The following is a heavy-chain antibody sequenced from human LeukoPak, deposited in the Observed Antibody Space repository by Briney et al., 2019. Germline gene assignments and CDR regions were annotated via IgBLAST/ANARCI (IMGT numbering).Heavy chain of an antibody. J-gene: IGHJ4*02. Sequence: GGSLRLSCVASGFTFSDYYMSWIRQAPGKGLEWVSYISSSGSARYYTDSVKGRFTISRDNAKNSLYLQMNSLRAEDTAVYCCAREGSSLTGVHYWGQGTLVTVSS. CDR1: GFTFSDYY. D-gene: IGHD3-9*01. CDR2: ISSSGSAR. CDR3: AREGSSLTGVHY. V-gene: IGHV3-11*01.